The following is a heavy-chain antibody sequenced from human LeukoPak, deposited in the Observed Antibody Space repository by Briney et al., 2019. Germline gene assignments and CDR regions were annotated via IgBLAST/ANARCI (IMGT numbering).Heavy chain of an antibody. Sequence: GGSLRLSCAASGFTFTDAWMTWVRQAPGKGLEWVSYISSSSSTIYYADSVKGRFTISRDNAKNSLYLQMNSLRDEDTAVYYCARGLWSFDYWGQGNLVTVSS. J-gene: IGHJ4*02. D-gene: IGHD3-16*01. V-gene: IGHV3-48*02. CDR3: ARGLWSFDY. CDR2: ISSSSSTI. CDR1: GFTFTDAW.